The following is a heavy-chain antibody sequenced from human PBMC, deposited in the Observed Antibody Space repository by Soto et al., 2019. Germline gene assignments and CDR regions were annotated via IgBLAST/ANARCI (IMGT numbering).Heavy chain of an antibody. D-gene: IGHD2-15*01. Sequence: EVRLSESGGGLVQPGGSLRLSCAASGFNFSIYTMIWVRQAPGKGLEWVSGISATTGNTYYTDSVKGRFTISRDNFENTLFLQMNNLRAEDTALYSCAIDSDGGSWGQGTLVTVSS. J-gene: IGHJ5*02. V-gene: IGHV3-23*01. CDR3: AIDSDGGS. CDR2: ISATTGNT. CDR1: GFNFSIYT.